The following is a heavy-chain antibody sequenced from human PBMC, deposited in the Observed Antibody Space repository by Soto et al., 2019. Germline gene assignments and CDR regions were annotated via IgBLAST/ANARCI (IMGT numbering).Heavy chain of an antibody. CDR2: INHSGST. J-gene: IGHJ6*01. Sequence: QVQLQQWGAGLLKPSETLSLTCAVYGGSFSGYYWSWIRQPPGKGLEWIGEINHSGSTNYNPSLKSRVTILVDTSKNQFSLKLSYVTAADTAVYYWARVRAAGGFPRRYYYYYGMDVW. CDR3: ARVRAAGGFPRRYYYYYGMDV. CDR1: GGSFSGYY. V-gene: IGHV4-34*01. D-gene: IGHD6-13*01.